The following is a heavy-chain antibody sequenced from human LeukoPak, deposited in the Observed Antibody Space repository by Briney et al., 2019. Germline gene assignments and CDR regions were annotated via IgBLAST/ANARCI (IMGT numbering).Heavy chain of an antibody. CDR2: ISSSSKFI. J-gene: IGHJ4*02. CDR1: GFTFSRNR. Sequence: KSGGSLRLSCAASGFTFSRNRMNWVRQTPGKGLEWVSSISSSSKFIFYAESVKGRFTISRDNSKNSLYLQMDSLRAEDTAVYHCARDAGYSDSDFDYWGQGTLVTVSS. V-gene: IGHV3-21*01. CDR3: ARDAGYSDSDFDY. D-gene: IGHD6-13*01.